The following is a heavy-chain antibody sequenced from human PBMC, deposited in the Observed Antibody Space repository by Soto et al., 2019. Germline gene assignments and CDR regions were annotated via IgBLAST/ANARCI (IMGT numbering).Heavy chain of an antibody. CDR3: ARYDYGSGNDYNIDY. CDR1: GDSISSMNW. D-gene: IGHD3-10*01. V-gene: IGHV4-4*02. CDR2: IHHSGST. J-gene: IGHJ4*02. Sequence: QVQLQESGPGLVKPSGTLSLTCAVSGDSISSMNWWSWVRQPPRKGLEWIGEIHHSGSTNYNPSLKSRVTISVEKSKNQFSLKLSSVTAADTAVYYCARYDYGSGNDYNIDYWGQGILVTVSS.